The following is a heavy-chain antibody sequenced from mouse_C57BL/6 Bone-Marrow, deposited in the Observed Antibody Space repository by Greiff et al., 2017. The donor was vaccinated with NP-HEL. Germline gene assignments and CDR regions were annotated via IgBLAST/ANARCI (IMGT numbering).Heavy chain of an antibody. CDR3: ARDNYYYFDY. CDR1: GFTFSDYY. V-gene: IGHV5-16*01. CDR2: INYDGSST. Sequence: EVQRVESEGGLVQPGSSMKLSCTASGFTFSDYYMAWVRQVPEKGLEWVANINYDGSSTYYLDPLKSRFIISRDNAKNILYLQMSSLKSEDTATYYCARDNYYYFDYWGQGTTLTVSS. D-gene: IGHD2-1*01. J-gene: IGHJ2*01.